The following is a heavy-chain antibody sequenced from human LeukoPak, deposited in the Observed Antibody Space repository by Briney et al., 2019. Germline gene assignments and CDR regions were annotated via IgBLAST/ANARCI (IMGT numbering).Heavy chain of an antibody. V-gene: IGHV3-48*01. D-gene: IGHD2-8*01. J-gene: IGHJ4*02. CDR2: ISSSTSTK. CDR3: AKEYRDGWSYFDY. CDR1: GFTFSSYS. Sequence: GGSLRLSCAASGFTFSSYSMNWVRQAPGKGLEWVSYISSSTSTKYYADSVKGRFTISRDNAKNSLNLQMNSLRAEDTAVYYCAKEYRDGWSYFDYWGQGTLVTVSS.